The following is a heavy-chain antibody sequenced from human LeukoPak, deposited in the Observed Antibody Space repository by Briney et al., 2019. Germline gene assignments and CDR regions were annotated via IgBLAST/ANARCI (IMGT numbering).Heavy chain of an antibody. J-gene: IGHJ4*02. D-gene: IGHD3-16*02. Sequence: PGGSLRLSCAASGFTFSSYSMNWVRQAPGKGLEWVSSISTSSSFIYYADSMKGRFTISRDNAKNSLYLQMDSLRAEDTAVYYCARAPAPTGLSFDYWGQGTLVTVSS. CDR1: GFTFSSYS. CDR3: ARAPAPTGLSFDY. V-gene: IGHV3-21*01. CDR2: ISTSSSFI.